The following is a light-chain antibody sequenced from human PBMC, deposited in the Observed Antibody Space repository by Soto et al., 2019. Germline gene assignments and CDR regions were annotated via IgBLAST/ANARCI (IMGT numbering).Light chain of an antibody. Sequence: QSALTQPPSASGSPGQSVTISCSGTSSDYVSWYQQHPGKAPKLIVSEVTKRPSGVPHRFSGSKSGNTASLTVSGLQAEDEANYYCSSYGGSLNFVVFGGGTQLTVL. J-gene: IGLJ2*01. CDR3: SSYGGSLNFVV. CDR2: EVT. CDR1: SSDY. V-gene: IGLV2-8*01.